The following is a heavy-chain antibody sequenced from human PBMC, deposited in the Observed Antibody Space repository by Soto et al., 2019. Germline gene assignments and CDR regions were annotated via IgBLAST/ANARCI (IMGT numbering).Heavy chain of an antibody. J-gene: IGHJ4*02. D-gene: IGHD3-22*01. V-gene: IGHV4-38-2*01. CDR3: TRGAGAPWVRFDS. Sequence: PSETLSLTCGVSGYPITSGFYWGWVRQSPGKGLEWIGSISYSAKTFYNPSLASRLSIAVDTSMNQFSLRLTSVTAADTALYYCTRGAGAPWVRFDSWGQGTLVTVSS. CDR1: GYPITSGFY. CDR2: ISYSAKT.